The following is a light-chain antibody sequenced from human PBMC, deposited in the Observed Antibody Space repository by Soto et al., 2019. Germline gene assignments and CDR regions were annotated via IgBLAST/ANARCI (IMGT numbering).Light chain of an antibody. V-gene: IGKV3D-15*01. CDR2: RAS. J-gene: IGKJ1*01. CDR1: QTVGSN. Sequence: EIVMTQSPATLSMSPGERATLSCRASQTVGSNLAWYQQKPGQAPRLLVYRASTRATGIPARFSGSGSGTEFTLIISSLQHVDLSVYYCQQHNYWPCTFGQGTKVESK. CDR3: QQHNYWPCT.